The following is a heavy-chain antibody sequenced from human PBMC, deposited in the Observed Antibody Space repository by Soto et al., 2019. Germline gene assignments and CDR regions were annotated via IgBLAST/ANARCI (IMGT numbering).Heavy chain of an antibody. CDR3: AKGTTDNYYYYYYMDV. Sequence: EVQLLESGGGLVQPGGSLRLSCAASGFTFSSYAMSWVRQASGKGLEWVSAISGSGGSTYYADSVKGRFTISRDNSKNTLYLQMNSLRAEDTAVYYCAKGTTDNYYYYYYMDVWGKGTTVTVSS. CDR1: GFTFSSYA. D-gene: IGHD4-4*01. J-gene: IGHJ6*03. CDR2: ISGSGGST. V-gene: IGHV3-23*01.